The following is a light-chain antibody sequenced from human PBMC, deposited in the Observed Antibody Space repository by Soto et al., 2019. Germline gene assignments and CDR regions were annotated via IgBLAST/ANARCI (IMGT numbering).Light chain of an antibody. CDR1: SSDVGGHNY. CDR3: CSYAGSYTYV. V-gene: IGLV2-11*01. CDR2: SVS. J-gene: IGLJ1*01. Sequence: QSVLTQPRSVSGSPGQSVTISCTGTSSDVGGHNYVSWYQQHPGKAPKLMISSVSKRPSGVPDRFSGSKSGNTASLTISGLQAEGEADYYCCSYAGSYTYVFGTGTKVTVL.